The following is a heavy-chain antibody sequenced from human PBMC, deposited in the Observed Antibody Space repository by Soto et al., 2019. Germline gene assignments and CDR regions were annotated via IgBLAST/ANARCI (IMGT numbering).Heavy chain of an antibody. J-gene: IGHJ6*03. CDR2: TYYRSRWYN. CDR3: AGTTSYQWYYMDV. Sequence: QVQLQESGPGLVKPSQTLSLTCAISGDSVSSNSAAWNWIRQSPSRGLEWLGRTYYRSRWYNDYAVPVRSRITVNADTSKIQFSLQLTSVTPEDTAVYYCAGTTSYQWYYMDVWGKGTTVTVSS. CDR1: GDSVSSNSAA. V-gene: IGHV6-1*01. D-gene: IGHD1-7*01.